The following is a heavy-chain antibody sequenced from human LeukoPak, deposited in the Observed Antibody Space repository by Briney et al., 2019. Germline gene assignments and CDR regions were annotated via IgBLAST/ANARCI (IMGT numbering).Heavy chain of an antibody. J-gene: IGHJ4*02. CDR3: AGVPVGATTQFDY. CDR2: INSDGSST. CDR1: GFTFSSYW. D-gene: IGHD1-26*01. V-gene: IGHV3-74*01. Sequence: GGSLRLSCAASGFTFSSYWMHWVRQAPGKGLVWVSRINSDGSSTSYADSVKGRFTISRDNAKNTLYLQMNSLRAEDTAVYYCAGVPVGATTQFDYWGQGTLVTVSS.